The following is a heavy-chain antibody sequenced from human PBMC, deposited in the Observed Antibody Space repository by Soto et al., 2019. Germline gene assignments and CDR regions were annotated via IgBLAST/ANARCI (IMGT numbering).Heavy chain of an antibody. D-gene: IGHD4-17*01. CDR2: VYYNGST. V-gene: IGHV4-61*01. Sequence: QVQLQESGPGLVKPSDTLSLTCSVSGGSVSSHLYYWGWIRQPPGNGLGWMANVYYNGSTNYNPSLKSRVTISLDTSKNQFSLKLSSVTAADTAVYYCARVDYGDYPWFDPWGQGTPVTVSS. J-gene: IGHJ5*02. CDR1: GGSVSSHLYY. CDR3: ARVDYGDYPWFDP.